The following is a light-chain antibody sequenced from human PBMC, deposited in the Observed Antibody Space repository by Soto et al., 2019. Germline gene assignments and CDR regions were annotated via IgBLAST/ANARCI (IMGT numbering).Light chain of an antibody. Sequence: QSVLTQPASVSGSPGLSIAISCTGTSRDVGGYNSVSWYQQQPGKVPKLIIYDVNSRPSGVSTRFSGSKSGNTSSLTVSGLQAEDEGDYYCSSYTPGGSYVFGTGTKLTVL. CDR1: SRDVGGYNS. CDR2: DVN. J-gene: IGLJ1*01. CDR3: SSYTPGGSYV. V-gene: IGLV2-14*01.